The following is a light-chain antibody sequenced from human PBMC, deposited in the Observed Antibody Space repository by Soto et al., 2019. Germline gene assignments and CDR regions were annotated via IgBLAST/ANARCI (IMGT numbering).Light chain of an antibody. CDR1: QSVSSNY. CDR3: QQYGNSPLT. CDR2: GAS. J-gene: IGKJ4*01. V-gene: IGKV3-20*01. Sequence: EIVLTQSPGTLSLSPGERATLSCRASQSVSSNYLVWYQQNPGQAPRLLIYGASSRATGIPDRFSGSGSGTDFTLTISRLEPEDFAMYYCQQYGNSPLTFGGGTKVEIK.